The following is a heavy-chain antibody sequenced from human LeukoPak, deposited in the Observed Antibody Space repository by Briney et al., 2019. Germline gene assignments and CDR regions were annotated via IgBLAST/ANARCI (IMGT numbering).Heavy chain of an antibody. D-gene: IGHD2-2*01. Sequence: ASVKLSCKASGYTFSDYDFNWVRHAPGQGIEWMGSVNPNSGLTAYAQKFQGRVIIAWNTSTGTASMGLSSLRSEDTAMYYCARGVWAVPSSPWFDPWGQGTLVTVSS. V-gene: IGHV1-8*03. CDR3: ARGVWAVPSSPWFDP. CDR1: GYTFSDYD. J-gene: IGHJ5*02. CDR2: VNPNSGLT.